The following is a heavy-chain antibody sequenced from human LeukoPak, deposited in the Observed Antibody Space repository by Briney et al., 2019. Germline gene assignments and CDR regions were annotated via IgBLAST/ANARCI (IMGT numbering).Heavy chain of an antibody. CDR1: GYTFTSYG. Sequence: ASVKVSCKASGYTFTSYGISWVRQAPGQGLEGMGWISAYNGNTNYAQKLQGRVTMTTDTSTSTAYMELRSLRSDDTAVYYCARAASTYYDILTGYYRSPANFDYWGQGTLVTVSS. J-gene: IGHJ4*02. CDR3: ARAASTYYDILTGYYRSPANFDY. CDR2: ISAYNGNT. D-gene: IGHD3-9*01. V-gene: IGHV1-18*01.